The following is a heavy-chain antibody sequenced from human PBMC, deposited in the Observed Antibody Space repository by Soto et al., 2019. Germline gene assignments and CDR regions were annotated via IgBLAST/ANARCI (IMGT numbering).Heavy chain of an antibody. J-gene: IGHJ5*02. V-gene: IGHV3-21*01. Sequence: GSLRLSCAASGFTFSSYSMNWVRQAPGKGLEWVSSISSSSSYMYYADSVKGRFTISRDNAKNSLYLQMNSLRAEDTAVYYCARGSVVPAAINWFDPWGQGTLVTVSS. CDR2: ISSSSSYM. CDR1: GFTFSSYS. D-gene: IGHD2-2*01. CDR3: ARGSVVPAAINWFDP.